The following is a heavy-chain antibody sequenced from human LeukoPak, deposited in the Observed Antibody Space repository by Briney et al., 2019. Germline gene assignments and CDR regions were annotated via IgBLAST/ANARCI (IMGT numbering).Heavy chain of an antibody. Sequence: GESLKISCKGSGYSFTSYWIGWVRQMPGKGLERMGIIYPGDSDTRYSPSFQGQVTISADKSISTAYLQWSSLKASDTAMYYCARSEYSSSGGYYYGMDVWGQGTTVTVSS. V-gene: IGHV5-51*01. CDR3: ARSEYSSSGGYYYGMDV. J-gene: IGHJ6*02. CDR1: GYSFTSYW. D-gene: IGHD6-6*01. CDR2: IYPGDSDT.